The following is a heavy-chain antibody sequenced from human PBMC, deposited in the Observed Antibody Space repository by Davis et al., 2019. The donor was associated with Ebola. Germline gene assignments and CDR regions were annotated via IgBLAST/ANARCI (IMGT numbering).Heavy chain of an antibody. J-gene: IGHJ5*02. CDR2: INPNSGGA. D-gene: IGHD2-15*01. Sequence: AAPVKVSCKASGYTFIGYYIHWVRQAPGQGLEWMGRINPNSGGANYAQRFQGRVTMTRDTSISTAYMELSRLRSDDTAVYYCARGDIVVVIPNWFDPWGQGTLVTVSS. CDR3: ARGDIVVVIPNWFDP. V-gene: IGHV1-2*06. CDR1: GYTFIGYY.